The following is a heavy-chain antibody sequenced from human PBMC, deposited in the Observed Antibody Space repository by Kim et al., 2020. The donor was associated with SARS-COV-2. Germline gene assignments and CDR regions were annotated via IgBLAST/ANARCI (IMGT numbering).Heavy chain of an antibody. CDR1: GFAFSSYF. CDR2: IKRDGTEK. J-gene: IGHJ4*02. V-gene: IGHV3-7*01. Sequence: GGSLRLSCVGSGFAFSSYFMSWARQAPGKGLEWVATIKRDGTEKYYVDSVKGRFTISRDNAKNTLYLQMNSLGAGDTAVYYCAREHYTSGHLVFDYWGQGALVTVSS. D-gene: IGHD4-4*01. CDR3: AREHYTSGHLVFDY.